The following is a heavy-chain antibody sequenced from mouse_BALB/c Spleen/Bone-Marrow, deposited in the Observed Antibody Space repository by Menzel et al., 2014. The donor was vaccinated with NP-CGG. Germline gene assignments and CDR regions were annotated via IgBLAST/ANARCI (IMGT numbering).Heavy chain of an antibody. CDR2: IYPGDDDT. D-gene: IGHD1-1*01. CDR3: AGSTPLAY. CDR1: GYAFSRSW. Sequence: VQLQQSGAELVRPGSSVKISCEASGYAFSRSWMNWVEQRSGQGLEWIGQIYPGDDDTNYSGKFKGRATLTADKSSGTAYMQLSSLTSEDSAVYFCAGSTPLAYWGQGTLVTVSA. V-gene: IGHV1-80*01. J-gene: IGHJ3*01.